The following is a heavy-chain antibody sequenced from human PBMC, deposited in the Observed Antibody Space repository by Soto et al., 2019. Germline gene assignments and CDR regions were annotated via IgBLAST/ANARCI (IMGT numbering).Heavy chain of an antibody. Sequence: GGSTRLSCAASGFTFSSYAMSWVRQAPGKGLEWVSAISGSGGSTYYADSVKGRFTISRDNSKNTLYLQMNSLRAEDTAVYYCAKDSPDDFWSGYTFDYWGQGTLVTVSS. D-gene: IGHD3-3*01. CDR3: AKDSPDDFWSGYTFDY. CDR1: GFTFSSYA. CDR2: ISGSGGST. V-gene: IGHV3-23*01. J-gene: IGHJ4*02.